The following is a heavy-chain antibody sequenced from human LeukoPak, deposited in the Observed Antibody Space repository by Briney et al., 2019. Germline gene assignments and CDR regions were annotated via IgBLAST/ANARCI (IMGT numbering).Heavy chain of an antibody. CDR2: ISWNSGSI. J-gene: IGHJ3*02. CDR3: AKDRSSWFQYDAFDI. D-gene: IGHD6-13*01. V-gene: IGHV3-9*01. CDR1: GFTFDDYA. Sequence: GGSLRLSCAASGFTFDDYAMHWVRHAPGKGLEWVSGISWNSGSIGYADSVKGRFTISRDNAKNSLYLQMNSLRAEDTALYYCAKDRSSWFQYDAFDIWGQGTMVTVSS.